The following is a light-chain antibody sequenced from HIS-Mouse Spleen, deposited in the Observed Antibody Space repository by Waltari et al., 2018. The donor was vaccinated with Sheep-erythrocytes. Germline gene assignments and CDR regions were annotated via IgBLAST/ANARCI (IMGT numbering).Light chain of an antibody. Sequence: QSALTQPRSVSGSPGQSVTISCTGTSSAVCGYNSVSWYQQHPGKAPKLMTYDVSKRPSGFPYRFAGSKSGNTAALTISGLQAEDEADYYCCSYAGSYTLVVFGGGTKLTVL. CDR2: DVS. J-gene: IGLJ2*01. V-gene: IGLV2-11*01. CDR1: SSAVCGYNS. CDR3: CSYAGSYTLVV.